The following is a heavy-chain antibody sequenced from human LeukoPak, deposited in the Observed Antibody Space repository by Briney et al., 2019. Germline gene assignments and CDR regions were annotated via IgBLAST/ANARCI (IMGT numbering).Heavy chain of an antibody. CDR1: GFTFSNYW. V-gene: IGHV3-74*03. CDR2: INSDGSTR. J-gene: IGHJ4*02. Sequence: PWGSLRLSCAASGFTFSNYWMHWVRQAPGKGLVWVSRINSDGSTRKYADSVKGRFTISRDNAKNTLYLQMNSLRAEETAVYYCARRSTSGSYYDDWGQGILVTVSS. D-gene: IGHD3-10*01. CDR3: ARRSTSGSYYDD.